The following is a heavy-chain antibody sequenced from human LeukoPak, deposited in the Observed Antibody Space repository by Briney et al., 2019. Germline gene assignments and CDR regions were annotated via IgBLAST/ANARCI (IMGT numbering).Heavy chain of an antibody. CDR3: ARIGAAAGTAADYFDY. J-gene: IGHJ4*02. V-gene: IGHV1-18*01. Sequence: ASVKVSCKASGYTFTSYGISWVRQAPGQGLEWMGWISAYNGNTNYAQKFQGRVTMTRNTSISTAYMELSSLRSEDTAVYYCARIGAAAGTAADYFDYWGQGALVTVSS. CDR1: GYTFTSYG. CDR2: ISAYNGNT. D-gene: IGHD6-13*01.